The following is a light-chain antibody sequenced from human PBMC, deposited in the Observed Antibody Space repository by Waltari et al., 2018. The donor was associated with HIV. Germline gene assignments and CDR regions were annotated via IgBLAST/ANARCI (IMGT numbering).Light chain of an antibody. CDR2: HAS. CDR1: PSISFF. CDR3: QQRSNWPPKYT. J-gene: IGKJ2*01. V-gene: IGKV3-11*01. Sequence: EIVFTQSPATLSLSPGERATLSCSASPSISFFLAWYQQKPGQAPTLLIYHASNRATGIPARFSGNGSGTDFTLTINGLTPEDVAVYYCQQRSNWPPKYTFGQGTKLEIK.